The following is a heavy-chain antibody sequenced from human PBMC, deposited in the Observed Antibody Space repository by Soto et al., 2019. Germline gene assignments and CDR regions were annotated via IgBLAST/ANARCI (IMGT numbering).Heavy chain of an antibody. CDR2: ISGSGGST. CDR1: GFTFSSYA. D-gene: IGHD3-10*01. J-gene: IGHJ3*02. V-gene: IGHV3-23*01. CDR3: AKAGTMVRGRHGKDAFDI. Sequence: PGGSLRLSCAASGFTFSSYAMSWVRQAPGKGLEWVSAISGSGGSTYYADSVKGRFTISRDNSKNTLYLQMNSLRAEDTAVYYCAKAGTMVRGRHGKDAFDIWGQGTMVTVSS.